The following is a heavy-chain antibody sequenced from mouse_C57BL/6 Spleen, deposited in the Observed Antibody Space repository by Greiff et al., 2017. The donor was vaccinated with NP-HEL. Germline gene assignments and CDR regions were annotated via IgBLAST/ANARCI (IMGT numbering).Heavy chain of an antibody. CDR1: GFTFSDYG. CDR2: ISSGSSTI. Sequence: DVKLVESGGGLVKPGGSLKLSCAASGFTFSDYGMHWVRQAPEKGLEWVAYISSGSSTIYYADTVKGRVTISRDNAKNTLFLQMTSLRSEDTAMYYCARDYYGSSYWYFDVWGTGTTVTVSS. J-gene: IGHJ1*03. D-gene: IGHD1-1*01. CDR3: ARDYYGSSYWYFDV. V-gene: IGHV5-17*01.